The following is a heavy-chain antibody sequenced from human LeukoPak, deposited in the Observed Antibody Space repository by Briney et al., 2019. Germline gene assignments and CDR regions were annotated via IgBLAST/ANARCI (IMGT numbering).Heavy chain of an antibody. D-gene: IGHD4-17*01. Sequence: ASVKVSCKASGGTFSSYAISWVRQAPGQGLEWMGGIIPIFGTANYAQKFQGRVTITADESTSTAYMELSSLRSEDTAVYYCARDRFSYGDYDYYYCGMDVWGQGTTVTVSS. CDR1: GGTFSSYA. CDR3: ARDRFSYGDYDYYYCGMDV. CDR2: IIPIFGTA. J-gene: IGHJ6*02. V-gene: IGHV1-69*01.